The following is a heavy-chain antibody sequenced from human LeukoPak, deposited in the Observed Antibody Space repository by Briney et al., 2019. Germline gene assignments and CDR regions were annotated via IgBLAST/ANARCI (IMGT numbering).Heavy chain of an antibody. D-gene: IGHD3-10*01. CDR1: GFTFSNYS. CDR3: VRDMGRESIFDY. V-gene: IGHV3-21*01. CDR2: ISKGSGYI. Sequence: GGSLRLSCAGSGFTFSNYSFNWVRQAPGKGLGWVSSISKGSGYIYQTDSVKGRFTISRDNAKNSLFLEMNSLRVEDTAVYYCVRDMGRESIFDYWGQGTLVTVSS. J-gene: IGHJ4*02.